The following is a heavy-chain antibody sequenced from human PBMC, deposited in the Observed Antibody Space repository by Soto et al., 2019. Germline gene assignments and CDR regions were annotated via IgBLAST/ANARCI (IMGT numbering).Heavy chain of an antibody. CDR3: AKIGIPDYYDSSGYSY. D-gene: IGHD3-22*01. V-gene: IGHV3-30*18. CDR2: ISYDGSNK. J-gene: IGHJ4*02. CDR1: GFTFSSYG. Sequence: PGGSLRLSCAASGFTFSSYGMHWVRQAPGKGLEWVAVISYDGSNKYYSDSVKGRFIISRDNSKNTLYLQMNSLRAEDTAVYYCAKIGIPDYYDSSGYSYWGQGT.